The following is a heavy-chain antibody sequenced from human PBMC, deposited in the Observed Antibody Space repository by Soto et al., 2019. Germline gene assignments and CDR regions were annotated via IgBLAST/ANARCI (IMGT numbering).Heavy chain of an antibody. Sequence: EVQLLESGGGLVQPGGSLRLSCAASGFTFSSYAMSWVRQAPGKGLEWVSAISGSGGSTYYADSVKGRFTISRDNSKNTLYLQMNSLRAEDTAVYYCAKDGGCSSCAKYYYGMDVWGQGTTVTVSS. CDR1: GFTFSSYA. CDR3: AKDGGCSSCAKYYYGMDV. CDR2: ISGSGGST. V-gene: IGHV3-23*01. J-gene: IGHJ6*02. D-gene: IGHD2-15*01.